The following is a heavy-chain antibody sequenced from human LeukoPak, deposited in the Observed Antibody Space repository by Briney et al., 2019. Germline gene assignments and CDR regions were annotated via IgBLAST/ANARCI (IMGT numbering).Heavy chain of an antibody. Sequence: SETLSLTCAVYGGSFIGYYWSGIRQPPGKGLEWIGEINHSGSTNYNPSLKSRVTISVDTSKNQFSLKLSSVTAADTAVYYCARGRVTMVRGVSNYYYYYGMDVWGKGTTLTVSS. V-gene: IGHV4-34*01. J-gene: IGHJ6*04. CDR3: ARGRVTMVRGVSNYYYYYGMDV. D-gene: IGHD3-10*01. CDR2: INHSGST. CDR1: GGSFIGYY.